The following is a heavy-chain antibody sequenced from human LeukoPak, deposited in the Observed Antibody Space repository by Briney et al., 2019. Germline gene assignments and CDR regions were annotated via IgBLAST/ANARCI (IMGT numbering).Heavy chain of an antibody. Sequence: SQTLSLTCAISGDSVSSNSAAWNWIRQSPSRGLEWLGRTYYRSKWYNDYAVSVKSRITINPDTSKNQFSLQLNSVTPEDTAVYYCAREETASNTMVRGVLNWFDPWGQGTLVTVSS. CDR2: TYYRSKWYN. CDR3: AREETASNTMVRGVLNWFDP. V-gene: IGHV6-1*01. CDR1: GDSVSSNSAA. J-gene: IGHJ5*02. D-gene: IGHD3-10*01.